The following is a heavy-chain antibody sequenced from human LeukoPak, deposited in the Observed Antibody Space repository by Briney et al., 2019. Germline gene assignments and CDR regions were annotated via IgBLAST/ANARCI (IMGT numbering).Heavy chain of an antibody. CDR3: ARHSPVWDLEY. D-gene: IGHD1-26*01. V-gene: IGHV4-39*01. CDR2: IYYSGST. CDR1: GGSISSGTYY. J-gene: IGHJ4*02. Sequence: SETLSLTCIVSGGSISSGTYYWGWIRQPPGKGLEWIGSIYYSGSTYYNPSLKSRVTISVDTSKNQFSLKLSSVTAADTAVYYCARHSPVWDLEYWGQGTLVTVSS.